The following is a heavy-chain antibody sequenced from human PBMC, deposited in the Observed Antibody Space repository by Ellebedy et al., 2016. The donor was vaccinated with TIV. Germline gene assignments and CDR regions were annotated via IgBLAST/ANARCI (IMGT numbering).Heavy chain of an antibody. V-gene: IGHV3-23*01. Sequence: GGSLRLSXAASGFTFSTYAMAWVRQAPGKGLEWLSVSGARGHSTFYAHSVKGRFSISRDESNNMLFLQMSSLGAEDTAVYYCAKDLGLVATFKFFDYWGQGTLVTVSS. J-gene: IGHJ4*02. D-gene: IGHD5-12*01. CDR1: GFTFSTYA. CDR3: AKDLGLVATFKFFDY. CDR2: SGARGHST.